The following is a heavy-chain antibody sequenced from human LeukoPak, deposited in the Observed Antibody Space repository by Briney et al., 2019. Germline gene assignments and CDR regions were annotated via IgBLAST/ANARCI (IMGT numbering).Heavy chain of an antibody. CDR1: GGSMSDYY. D-gene: IGHD3-9*01. CDR3: ARGFGYYDVLTVF. Sequence: PSETLSLTCAVSGGSMSDYYWSWIRQPPGKGLEWIGNIYYSGSTNYNPSLKSRVTISVDTSKNQFSLKVRSVTAADTAVYCCARGFGYYDVLTVFWGQGTLVTVSS. CDR2: IYYSGST. V-gene: IGHV4-59*01. J-gene: IGHJ4*02.